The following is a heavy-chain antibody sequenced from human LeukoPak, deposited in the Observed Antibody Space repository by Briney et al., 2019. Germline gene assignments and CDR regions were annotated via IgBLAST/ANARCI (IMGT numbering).Heavy chain of an antibody. J-gene: IGHJ5*02. CDR2: VVGAGTTT. V-gene: IGHV3-23*01. Sequence: PGGSLRLSCAASGFTFVNYAMSWVRQAPGKGLEWVSAVVGAGTTTFYADSVKGRFTISRDNSKNTLYPQMNSLRAEDTAVYYCARELPSSSWTGTTNWFDPWGQGTLVTVSS. CDR3: ARELPSSSWTGTTNWFDP. D-gene: IGHD6-13*01. CDR1: GFTFVNYA.